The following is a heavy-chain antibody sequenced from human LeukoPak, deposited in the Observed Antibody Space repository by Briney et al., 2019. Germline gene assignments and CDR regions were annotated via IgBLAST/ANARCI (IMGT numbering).Heavy chain of an antibody. V-gene: IGHV1-69*13. Sequence: SVKVSCKASGGTFSSYAISWVRQAPGQGLEWMGGIIPIIGTANYAQKFQGRVTITADESTSTAYMELSSLRSEDTAVYYCARAQRRLWDSSGAFDYWGQGTLVTVSS. CDR3: ARAQRRLWDSSGAFDY. CDR2: IIPIIGTA. D-gene: IGHD3-22*01. CDR1: GGTFSSYA. J-gene: IGHJ4*02.